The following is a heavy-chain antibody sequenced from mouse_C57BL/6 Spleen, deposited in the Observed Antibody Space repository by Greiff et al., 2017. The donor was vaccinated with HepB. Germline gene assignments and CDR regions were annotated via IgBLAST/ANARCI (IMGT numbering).Heavy chain of an antibody. CDR3: ARTQIYYSNYNYAMDY. D-gene: IGHD2-5*01. J-gene: IGHJ4*01. CDR2: ISSGSSTI. Sequence: EVKLVESGGGLVKPGGSLKLSCAASGFTFSDYGMHWVRQAPEKGLEWVAYISSGSSTIYYADTVKGRFTISRDNAKNTLFLQMTSLRSEDTAMYYCARTQIYYSNYNYAMDYWGQGTSVTVSS. CDR1: GFTFSDYG. V-gene: IGHV5-17*01.